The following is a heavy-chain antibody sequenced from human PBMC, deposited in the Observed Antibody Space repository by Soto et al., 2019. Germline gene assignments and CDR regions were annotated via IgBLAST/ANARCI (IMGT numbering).Heavy chain of an antibody. D-gene: IGHD1-26*01. J-gene: IGHJ5*02. CDR1: GGTFSSYA. CDR3: ARGIVGATGWFDP. Sequence: GASVKVSCKASGGTFSSYAISWVRQAPGQGLEWMGGIIPIFGTASYAQKFQGRVTITADESTSTAYMELSSLRSEDTAVYYCARGIVGATGWFDPWGQGTLVTVSS. V-gene: IGHV1-69*13. CDR2: IIPIFGTA.